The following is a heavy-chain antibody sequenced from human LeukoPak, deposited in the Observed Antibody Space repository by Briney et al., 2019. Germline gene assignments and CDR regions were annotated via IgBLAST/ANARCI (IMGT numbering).Heavy chain of an antibody. CDR1: GFTFSSYA. CDR3: AKRLLSGWFDP. J-gene: IGHJ5*02. CDR2: ISCSGGRT. D-gene: IGHD6-25*01. Sequence: GGSLRLFCAASGFTFSSYAMSWVRQATGKGLEWVSAISCSGGRTYHAASVKGRLTISRDNYKNTLYLQMNSLTAEDTAVYYCAKRLLSGWFDPWGQGTLVTVSS. V-gene: IGHV3-23*01.